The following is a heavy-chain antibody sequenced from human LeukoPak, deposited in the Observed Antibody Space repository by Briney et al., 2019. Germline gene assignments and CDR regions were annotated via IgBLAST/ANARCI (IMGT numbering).Heavy chain of an antibody. V-gene: IGHV3-23*01. J-gene: IGHJ4*02. CDR2: ISGSGAST. CDR3: AKETWLISGWYGRFDY. Sequence: GGSLRLSCAASGFTFSSYAMSWVRQAPGKGLEWVSAISGSGASTYYAASVKGRFTISRDDSKNTLYLLMNSLRAEDTAVYYCAKETWLISGWYGRFDYWGQGTLVTVSS. D-gene: IGHD6-19*01. CDR1: GFTFSSYA.